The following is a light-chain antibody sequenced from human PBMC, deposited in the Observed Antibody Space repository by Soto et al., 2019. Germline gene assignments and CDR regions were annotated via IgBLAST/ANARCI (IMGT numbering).Light chain of an antibody. J-gene: IGKJ5*01. CDR2: GAS. V-gene: IGKV3-15*01. CDR1: QSVSSRY. CDR3: QQRNNWPPIT. Sequence: EILLTQSPGTLSLSPGERATLSCRASQSVSSRYLAWYQQKPGQAPRLLIYGASTRATGIPARFSGSGSGTEFTLTISSLQSEDFALYYCQQRNNWPPITFGQGTRLEIK.